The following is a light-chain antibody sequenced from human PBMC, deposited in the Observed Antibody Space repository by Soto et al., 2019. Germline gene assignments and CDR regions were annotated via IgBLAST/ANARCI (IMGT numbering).Light chain of an antibody. CDR2: DAS. V-gene: IGKV3-11*01. CDR1: QSVSSY. CDR3: QQRSNWPSLT. Sequence: EIVLTQSPATLSLSPGERATLSCRASQSVSSYLAWYQQKPGQAPRLLIYDASNRATGIPARFSGSGSGTDFTLTISSLEPEDFAFFCCQQRSNWPSLTFGGGTRWIS. J-gene: IGKJ4*01.